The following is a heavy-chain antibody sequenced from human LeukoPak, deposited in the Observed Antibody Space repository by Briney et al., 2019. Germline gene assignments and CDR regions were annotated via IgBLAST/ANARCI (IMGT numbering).Heavy chain of an antibody. D-gene: IGHD2-8*01. CDR3: ARGHCTNGVCFVYFQH. V-gene: IGHV1-2*02. CDR2: INPNSGGT. Sequence: ASVKVCCKASGYTFTGYYMHWVRQAPGQGLEWMGWINPNSGGTNYAQKFQGRVTMTRDTSISTAYMELSRLRSDDTAVYYCARGHCTNGVCFVYFQHWGQGTLVTVSS. J-gene: IGHJ1*01. CDR1: GYTFTGYY.